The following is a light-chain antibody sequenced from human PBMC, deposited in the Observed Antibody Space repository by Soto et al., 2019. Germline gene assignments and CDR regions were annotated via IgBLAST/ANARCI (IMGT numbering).Light chain of an antibody. CDR3: CSYAGSRNYV. Sequence: QSALTQPASVSGSPGQSITISCSGTSSDVGGYKLVSWYQQHPGKAPKLIIYEGNKRPSGVSNRFSGSKSGNTASLTISGLQAEDEADYHCCSYAGSRNYVFGSGTKLTVL. CDR1: SSDVGGYKL. V-gene: IGLV2-23*01. CDR2: EGN. J-gene: IGLJ1*01.